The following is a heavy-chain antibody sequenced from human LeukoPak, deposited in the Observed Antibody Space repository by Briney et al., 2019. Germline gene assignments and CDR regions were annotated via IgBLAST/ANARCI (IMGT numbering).Heavy chain of an antibody. Sequence: SVKVSCKASGGASSRYAVSWVRQAPGQGLEWMGRIIPIFGTTNYAQKFQDRVTITADESTDTAYMELSSLRSEDTAVYYCARDPQLRYWGQGTLVTVSS. V-gene: IGHV1-69*13. CDR3: ARDPQLRY. CDR2: IIPIFGTT. CDR1: GGASSRYA. J-gene: IGHJ4*02.